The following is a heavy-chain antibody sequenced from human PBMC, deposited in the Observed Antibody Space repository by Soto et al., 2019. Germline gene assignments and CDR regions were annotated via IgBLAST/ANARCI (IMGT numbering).Heavy chain of an antibody. CDR3: AKNQWWYAFDI. CDR2: ISKSGATT. J-gene: IGHJ3*02. CDR1: GFTFSNYD. D-gene: IGHD2-15*01. Sequence: EVQLLESGGGLVQPGGSLRLSCAASGFTFSNYDMTWVRQAPGKGLEWVSTISKSGATTYYADSVRGRFTLSRDNSKSTLYLQMNSLRAEDTAVYCCAKNQWWYAFDIWGQGTMLTVSS. V-gene: IGHV3-23*01.